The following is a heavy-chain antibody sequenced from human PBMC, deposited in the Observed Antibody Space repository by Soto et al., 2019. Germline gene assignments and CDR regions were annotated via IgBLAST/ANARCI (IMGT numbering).Heavy chain of an antibody. D-gene: IGHD3-16*02. V-gene: IGHV4-39*01. Sequence: QLQLQESGPGLVKPSETLSLTCTVSGGSISSSSYYWGWIRQPPGKGLEWIGSIYYSGSTYYNPSLKSRVTISVDTSKNQFSLKLSSVTAADTAVYYCARHGADDYVWGSYLFGEAMKNPFDYWGQGTLVTVSS. CDR1: GGSISSSSYY. CDR3: ARHGADDYVWGSYLFGEAMKNPFDY. CDR2: IYYSGST. J-gene: IGHJ4*02.